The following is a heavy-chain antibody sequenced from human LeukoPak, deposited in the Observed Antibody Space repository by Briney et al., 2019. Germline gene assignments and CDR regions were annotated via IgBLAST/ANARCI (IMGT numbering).Heavy chain of an antibody. Sequence: ASVKVSCKASGGTFSSYAISWVRQAPGQGLEWMGGIIPIFGTANYAQKFQGRVTITADESTSTAYMELSSLRSEDTAVYYCARSLTWYQLPDAFDIWGQGTMVTVSS. J-gene: IGHJ3*02. CDR2: IIPIFGTA. D-gene: IGHD2-2*01. CDR1: GGTFSSYA. V-gene: IGHV1-69*13. CDR3: ARSLTWYQLPDAFDI.